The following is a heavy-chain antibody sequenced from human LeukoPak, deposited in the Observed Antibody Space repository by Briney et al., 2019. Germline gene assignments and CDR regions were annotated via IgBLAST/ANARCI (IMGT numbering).Heavy chain of an antibody. CDR2: IFYSGSA. V-gene: IGHV4-59*08. CDR3: AWDYSGSPGF. D-gene: IGHD3-10*01. CDR1: GGSISSYY. Sequence: SQTLSLTCTVSGGSISSYYWSWIRQPPGKGLEWIGYIFYSGSANYNPSLKSRLTISVDTSKNQFSLKLSSVTAADTAVYYCAWDYSGSPGFWGQGTLVTVSS. J-gene: IGHJ4*02.